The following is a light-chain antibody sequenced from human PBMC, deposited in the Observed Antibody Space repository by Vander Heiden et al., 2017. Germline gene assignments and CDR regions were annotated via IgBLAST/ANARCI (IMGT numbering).Light chain of an antibody. V-gene: IGLV1-51*01. J-gene: IGLJ1*01. Sequence: QSVSTQPPSVSAAPGQKVTISCSGSSSNIENNYVCWYLQLPGTAPKLLIYDNNKRPSGIPDRFSASKSGTSATLGITGLQTGDEADYYCVTWDTSLSTLVFGPGTKVTVL. CDR3: VTWDTSLSTLV. CDR1: SSNIENNY. CDR2: DNN.